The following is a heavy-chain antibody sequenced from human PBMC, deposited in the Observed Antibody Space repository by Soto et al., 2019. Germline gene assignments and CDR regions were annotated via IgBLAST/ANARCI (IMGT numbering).Heavy chain of an antibody. CDR1: GGSISPYY. D-gene: IGHD3-22*01. V-gene: IGHV4-4*07. CDR2: IYSSGST. J-gene: IGHJ6*02. CDR3: AREGGYFDSSGSGVYHYYGVDV. Sequence: SETLSLTCTVSGGSISPYYWSWIRQPAGKGLEWIGRIYSSGSTNYDPSLKSRVTMSVDTSKNQFSLKMRSVTAADTAVYYCAREGGYFDSSGSGVYHYYGVDVWGQGTTVTVSS.